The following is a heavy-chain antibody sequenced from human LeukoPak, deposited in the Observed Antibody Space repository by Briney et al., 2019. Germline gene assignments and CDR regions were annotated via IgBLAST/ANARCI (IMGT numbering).Heavy chain of an antibody. CDR3: ARLAPETARGYSSTWSSNYYYYYMDV. J-gene: IGHJ6*03. Sequence: GGSLRLSCAASGFTFSTYSMNWVRQAPGKGLEWVSSISSSRRYIYYADSVKGRFTISRDDAKNSLYLQMNSLRAEDTAVYYCARLAPETARGYSSTWSSNYYYYYMDVWGAGTTVTVSS. CDR1: GFTFSTYS. V-gene: IGHV3-21*01. D-gene: IGHD6-13*01. CDR2: ISSSRRYI.